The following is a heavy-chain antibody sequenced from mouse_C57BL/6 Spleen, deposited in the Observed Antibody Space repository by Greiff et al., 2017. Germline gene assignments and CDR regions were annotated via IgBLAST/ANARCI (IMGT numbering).Heavy chain of an antibody. CDR1: GYSFTGYY. V-gene: IGHV1-42*01. D-gene: IGHD1-1*01. CDR3: ARCYYYGSSYTFAY. J-gene: IGHJ3*01. Sequence: EVQLQQSGPELVKPGASVKISCKASGYSFTGYYMNWVKQSPEKSLEWIGEINPSTGGTTYNQKFKAKATLTVDKSSSTAYMQLKSLTSEDSAVYYCARCYYYGSSYTFAYWGQGTLVTVSA. CDR2: INPSTGGT.